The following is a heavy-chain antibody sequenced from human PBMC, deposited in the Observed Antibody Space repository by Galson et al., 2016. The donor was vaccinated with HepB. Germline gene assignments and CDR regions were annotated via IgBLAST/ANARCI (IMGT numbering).Heavy chain of an antibody. J-gene: IGHJ4*02. CDR1: GFTFSSYG. Sequence: SLRLSCAASGFTFSSYGMHWVRQAPGKGLEWVTGISNDANRKYYGDAVKGRFTISRDNSKNIVYLQMNSLRADDTAVYYCVGYGGNSVWGQGTLVTVSS. V-gene: IGHV3-33*05. CDR3: VGYGGNSV. CDR2: ISNDANRK. D-gene: IGHD4-23*01.